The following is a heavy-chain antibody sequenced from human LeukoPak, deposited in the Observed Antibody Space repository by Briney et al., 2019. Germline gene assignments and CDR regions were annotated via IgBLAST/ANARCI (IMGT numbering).Heavy chain of an antibody. Sequence: XSMXWXRQAPGXXLXWVSFIYSDNTHYSDSVKGRFTISRDNSKNTLYLQMNSLRAEDTAVYYCARGXXXXXXXXDYWGQXTXVTVSS. CDR1: XS. CDR3: ARGXXXXXXXXDY. CDR2: IYSDNT. J-gene: IGHJ4*02. V-gene: IGHV3-53*01.